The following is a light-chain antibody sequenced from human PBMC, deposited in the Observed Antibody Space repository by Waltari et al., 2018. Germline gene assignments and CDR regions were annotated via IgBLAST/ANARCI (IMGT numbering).Light chain of an antibody. CDR2: DAS. J-gene: IGKJ4*01. Sequence: EIVMTQSPANLSVSPGESATLSCRVSQSVSIKLAWSQQKPGQAPRPLISDASTRATVIPPRFSGSGSGTDFTLTISSLQSEDFAVYYCQQYNNWPLTFGGGTKVEIK. V-gene: IGKV3-15*01. CDR3: QQYNNWPLT. CDR1: QSVSIK.